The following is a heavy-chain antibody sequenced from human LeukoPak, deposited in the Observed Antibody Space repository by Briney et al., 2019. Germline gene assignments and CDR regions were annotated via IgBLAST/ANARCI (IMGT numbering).Heavy chain of an antibody. CDR2: IYYSGST. D-gene: IGHD3-10*01. V-gene: IGHV4-39*07. CDR1: GGSISSSSYY. CDR3: ARSMVRGAPNFGY. Sequence: SETLSLTCTVSGGSISSSSYYWGWIRQPPGKGLAWIGSIYYSGSTYYNPSLKSRVTISVDTSKNQFSLKLSSVTAADTAVYYCARSMVRGAPNFGYWGQGTLVTVSS. J-gene: IGHJ4*02.